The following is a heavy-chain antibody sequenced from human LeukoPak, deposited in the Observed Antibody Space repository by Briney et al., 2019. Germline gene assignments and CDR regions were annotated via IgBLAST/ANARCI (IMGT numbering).Heavy chain of an antibody. V-gene: IGHV3-23*01. Sequence: PGGSLRLSCAASGFTFSSYAMSWVRQAPGMGLEWVSAISGSGGSTYYADSVKGRFTISRDNSKSTLYLQMNSLRAEDTAVYYCAKDGDFVWGSYPEPVDYWGQGTLVTVSS. CDR1: GFTFSSYA. J-gene: IGHJ4*02. D-gene: IGHD3-16*02. CDR2: ISGSGGST. CDR3: AKDGDFVWGSYPEPVDY.